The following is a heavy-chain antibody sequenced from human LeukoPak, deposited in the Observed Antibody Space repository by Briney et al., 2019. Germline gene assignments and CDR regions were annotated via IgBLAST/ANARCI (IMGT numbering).Heavy chain of an antibody. V-gene: IGHV4-4*07. CDR3: ARVAGYSYGPIYH. D-gene: IGHD5-18*01. CDR1: DGSISSYY. J-gene: IGHJ5*02. CDR2: IYSSGST. Sequence: SETLSLTCIVSDGSISSYYWSWIRQPVGKGLEWIGRIYSSGSTNYNPSLKSRVSMSVDTSKNQFFLNLSSVTAADTAVYYCARVAGYSYGPIYHCGQGTLVTVSS.